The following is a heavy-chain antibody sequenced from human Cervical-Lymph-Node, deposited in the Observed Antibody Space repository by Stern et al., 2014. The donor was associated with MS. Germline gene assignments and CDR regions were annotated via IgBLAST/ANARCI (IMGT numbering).Heavy chain of an antibody. CDR2: IKQDGSEK. J-gene: IGHJ4*02. D-gene: IGHD3-10*01. CDR1: GFTFSSYW. CDR3: ARESRSSYYYGSGRAYYFDY. V-gene: IGHV3-7*01. Sequence: EVQLVESGGGLVQPGGSLRLSCAASGFTFSSYWMSWVRQAPGKGLEWVANIKQDGSEKYYVDSVKGRFTISRDNAKNSLYLQMNSLRAEDTAVYYCARESRSSYYYGSGRAYYFDYWGQGTLVTVSS.